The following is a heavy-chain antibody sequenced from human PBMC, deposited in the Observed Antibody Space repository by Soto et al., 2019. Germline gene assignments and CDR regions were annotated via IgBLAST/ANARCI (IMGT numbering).Heavy chain of an antibody. J-gene: IGHJ6*02. D-gene: IGHD1-26*01. CDR2: IKSKTDGGTT. Sequence: GGSLRLSCAASGFTFSNAWMSWVRQAPGKGLEWVGRIKSKTDGGTTDYAAPVKGRFTISRDDSKDTLYLQMNSLKTEDTAVYYCPPPPYSGSYQLSCMDVWGQGTTVTVSS. CDR3: PPPPYSGSYQLSCMDV. V-gene: IGHV3-15*01. CDR1: GFTFSNAW.